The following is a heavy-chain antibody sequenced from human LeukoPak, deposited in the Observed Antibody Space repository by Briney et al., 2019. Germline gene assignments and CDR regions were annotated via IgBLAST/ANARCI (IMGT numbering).Heavy chain of an antibody. V-gene: IGHV3-23*05. CDR2: FKTKYSQV. Sequence: GGSLRLSCVTSGFTFSDYAMNWVRQAPGKGLEWVSTFKTKYSQVYYAESVRGRFTISTDNSKKTVYLQINSLRVEDTSLYYCARSVPDYTRFDYWGQGPLVTVSS. D-gene: IGHD4-4*01. CDR3: ARSVPDYTRFDY. CDR1: GFTFSDYA. J-gene: IGHJ4*02.